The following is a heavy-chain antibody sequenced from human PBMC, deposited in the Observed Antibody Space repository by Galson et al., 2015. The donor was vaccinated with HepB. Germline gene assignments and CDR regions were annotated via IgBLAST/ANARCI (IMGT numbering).Heavy chain of an antibody. J-gene: IGHJ4*02. D-gene: IGHD5-12*01. V-gene: IGHV1-18*04. Sequence: SVKVSCKASGFTFSNYGITWVRQAPGEGLEWMGWISVYDGNTNYAQKFRGRVTMTTDTSTSIAYMDLRSLRSDDTAVYYCARGKSGNDGFDYWGQGTLVTVSS. CDR3: ARGKSGNDGFDY. CDR2: ISVYDGNT. CDR1: GFTFSNYG.